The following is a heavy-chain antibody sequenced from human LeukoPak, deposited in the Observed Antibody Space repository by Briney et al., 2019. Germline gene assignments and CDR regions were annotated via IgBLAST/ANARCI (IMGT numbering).Heavy chain of an antibody. V-gene: IGHV1-69*13. D-gene: IGHD5-18*01. J-gene: IGHJ4*02. CDR2: IIPIFGTV. Sequence: SVKVSCKASGGTFSSYAISWVRQAPGQGPEWMGGIIPIFGTVNYAQKFQGRVTITADESTSTAYMELSSLRSEDTAVYYCASTRRYSYGSFDYWGQGTLVTVSS. CDR3: ASTRRYSYGSFDY. CDR1: GGTFSSYA.